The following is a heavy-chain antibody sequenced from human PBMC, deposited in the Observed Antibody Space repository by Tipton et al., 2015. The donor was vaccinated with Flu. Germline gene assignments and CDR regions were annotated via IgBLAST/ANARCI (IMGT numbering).Heavy chain of an antibody. Sequence: SLRLSCAASGFSFNSYGMNWVRQAPGKGLEWVSSISSSGTFIYFADSVEGRFTIARDNAKNSLYLQMNSLRAEDTAVYYCAREGGYNGGWFDYWGQGTPVTVSS. J-gene: IGHJ4*02. CDR2: ISSSGTFI. CDR3: AREGGYNGGWFDY. V-gene: IGHV3-21*01. CDR1: GFSFNSYG. D-gene: IGHD6-19*01.